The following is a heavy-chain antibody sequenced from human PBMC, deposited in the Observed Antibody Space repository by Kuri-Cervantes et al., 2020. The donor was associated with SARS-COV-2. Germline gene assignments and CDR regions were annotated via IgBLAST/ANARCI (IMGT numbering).Heavy chain of an antibody. J-gene: IGHJ4*02. Sequence: ASVKVSCKASGYTFTSYDINWVRQATGQGLEWMGWMNPNSGNTGYAQKFQGRVTMTRNTSISTAYMELSRLRSEDTAVYYCATALISIAANLNWGQGTLVTVSS. CDR3: ATALISIAANLN. D-gene: IGHD6-13*01. V-gene: IGHV1-8*02. CDR2: MNPNSGNT. CDR1: GYTFTSYD.